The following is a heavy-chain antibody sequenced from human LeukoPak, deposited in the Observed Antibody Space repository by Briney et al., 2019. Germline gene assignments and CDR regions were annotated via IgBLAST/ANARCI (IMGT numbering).Heavy chain of an antibody. Sequence: GGSLRLSCAASGFTFSSYAMSWVRQAPGKGLEWVSAISGSGGSTYYADSVKGRFTISRDNSKNTLYLQMNSLRAEDTAVYYCCGSGSYYKASVYWGQGTLVTVSS. V-gene: IGHV3-23*01. CDR1: GFTFSSYA. D-gene: IGHD3-10*01. J-gene: IGHJ4*02. CDR2: ISGSGGST. CDR3: CGSGSYYKASVY.